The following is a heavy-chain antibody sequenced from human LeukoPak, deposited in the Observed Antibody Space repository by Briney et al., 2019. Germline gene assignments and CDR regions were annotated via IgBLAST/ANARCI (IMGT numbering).Heavy chain of an antibody. CDR1: GFSFSGFS. J-gene: IGHJ6*03. CDR3: ARDLYCSSTSCFYYMDV. Sequence: GGSLRLSCVASGFSFSGFSMSWVRQAPGKGLEWVAKMNEYGSEIFYVDSVKGRFTISRDNAKKSLYLQMNSLRAEDTAVYYCARDLYCSSTSCFYYMDVWGKGTTVTVSS. V-gene: IGHV3-7*01. D-gene: IGHD2-2*01. CDR2: MNEYGSEI.